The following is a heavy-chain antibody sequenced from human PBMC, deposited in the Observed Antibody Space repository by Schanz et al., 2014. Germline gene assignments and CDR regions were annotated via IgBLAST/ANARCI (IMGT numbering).Heavy chain of an antibody. Sequence: EVQLVESGGGLVQPGGSLRLSCAASGFTLSNSDMHWVRQGTGKGLEWVSTIGYLGDTYYPDSVKGRFTVSRDSGQNSLYLQMNSLRVEDTAVYSCARGIGGYGANNYFDYWGQGTLVTVSS. CDR1: GFTLSNSD. V-gene: IGHV3-13*01. CDR2: IGYLGDT. CDR3: ARGIGGYGANNYFDY. J-gene: IGHJ4*02. D-gene: IGHD5-12*01.